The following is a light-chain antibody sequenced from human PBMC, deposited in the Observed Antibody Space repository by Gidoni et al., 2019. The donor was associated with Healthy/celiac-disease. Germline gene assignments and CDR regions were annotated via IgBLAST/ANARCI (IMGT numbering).Light chain of an antibody. V-gene: IGLV7-46*01. Sequence: QAVVTQAPSLTVSPGGTVTLTCGSSTGAVTSGHYPYWFQQKPGQAPRTLIYDPTNKHSWTPARFSGSLLGGKAALTLSGAQPEDEAEYYCLLSYSGALYVFGTGTKVSVL. CDR2: DPT. CDR3: LLSYSGALYV. CDR1: TGAVTSGHY. J-gene: IGLJ1*01.